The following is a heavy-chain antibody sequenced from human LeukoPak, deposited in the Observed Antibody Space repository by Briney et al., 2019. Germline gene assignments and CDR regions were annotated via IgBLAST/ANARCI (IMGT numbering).Heavy chain of an antibody. CDR3: SRPDDSESFYRANHY. V-gene: IGHV3-30*04. CDR1: GFSFNAYP. J-gene: IGHJ4*02. D-gene: IGHD3-10*01. Sequence: GGSLRLSCAASGFSFNAYPMHWDRQAPGKGLEWVAVISNDGNNKYYADSVKVRFTISRDNSNNTLSLQMTGLRVEDTAVYYCSRPDDSESFYRANHYWGRGTLVTVS. CDR2: ISNDGNNK.